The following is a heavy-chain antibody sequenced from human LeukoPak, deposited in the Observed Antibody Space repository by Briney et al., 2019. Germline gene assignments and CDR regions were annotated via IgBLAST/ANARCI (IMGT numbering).Heavy chain of an antibody. V-gene: IGHV3-74*01. J-gene: IGHJ4*02. CDR1: GFTFSSYW. CDR2: INPDGSST. CDR3: ARARDLVVPAGMGY. Sequence: GGSLRLSCVASGFTFSSYWMHWVRQGPGKGLVWVSLINPDGSSTNYADSVKGRFTISRDNAKNTVYLQMNSLRAEDTAVYYCARARDLVVPAGMGYWGQGTLVTVSS. D-gene: IGHD2-2*01.